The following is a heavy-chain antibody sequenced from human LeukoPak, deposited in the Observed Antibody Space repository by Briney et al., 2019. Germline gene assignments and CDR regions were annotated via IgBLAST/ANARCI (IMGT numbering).Heavy chain of an antibody. CDR3: ARDHSSSWYRGHWYFDL. CDR1: GFTFSSYW. Sequence: GGSLRLSCAASGFTFSSYWMHWVRQAPGKGLVWVSRINTDGSSTSYADSVKGRFTISRDNAKNTLCLQMNSLRAEDTAVYYCARDHSSSWYRGHWYFDLWGRGTLVTVSS. J-gene: IGHJ2*01. CDR2: INTDGSST. V-gene: IGHV3-74*01. D-gene: IGHD6-13*01.